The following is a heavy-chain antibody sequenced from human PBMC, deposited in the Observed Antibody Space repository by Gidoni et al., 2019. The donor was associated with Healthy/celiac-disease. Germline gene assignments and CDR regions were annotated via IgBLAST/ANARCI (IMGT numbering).Heavy chain of an antibody. J-gene: IGHJ6*02. Sequence: QVQLQESGPGLVKPSETLSLTCTVSGGSISSYYWSWIRQPPGKGLEWIGYIYYSGSTNYNPSLKSRVTISVDTSKNQFSLKLSSVTAADTAVYYCARHIRYFDWLPPGDYYGMDVWGQGTTVTVSS. D-gene: IGHD3-9*01. V-gene: IGHV4-59*08. CDR3: ARHIRYFDWLPPGDYYGMDV. CDR2: IYYSGST. CDR1: GGSISSYY.